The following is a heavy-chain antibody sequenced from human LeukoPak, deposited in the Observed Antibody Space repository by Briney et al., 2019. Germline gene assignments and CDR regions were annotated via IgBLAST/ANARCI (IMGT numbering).Heavy chain of an antibody. V-gene: IGHV1-18*01. CDR2: ISAYNGNT. J-gene: IGHJ4*02. Sequence: ASVKVSCKASGYTFTSYGISWVRQAPGQGLEWMGWISAYNGNTNYAQKLQGRVTMTTDTSTSTAYMELRSPRSDDTAVYYCARVPTYSGSYDAYFDYWGQGTLVTVSS. CDR3: ARVPTYSGSYDAYFDY. CDR1: GYTFTSYG. D-gene: IGHD1-26*01.